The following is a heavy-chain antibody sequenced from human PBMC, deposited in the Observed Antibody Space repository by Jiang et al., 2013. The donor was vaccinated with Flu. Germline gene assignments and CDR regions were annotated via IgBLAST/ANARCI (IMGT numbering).Heavy chain of an antibody. V-gene: IGHV4-31*03. CDR1: GGSISSGGYY. Sequence: GSGLVKPSQTLSLTCTVSGGSISSGGYYWSWIRQHPGKGLEWIGYIYYSGSTYYNPSLKSRVTISVDTSKNQFSLKLSSVTAADTAVYYCARDNRRRSPYGDYVTGFDYWGQGTLVTVSS. J-gene: IGHJ4*02. CDR2: IYYSGST. D-gene: IGHD4-17*01. CDR3: ARDNRRRSPYGDYVTGFDY.